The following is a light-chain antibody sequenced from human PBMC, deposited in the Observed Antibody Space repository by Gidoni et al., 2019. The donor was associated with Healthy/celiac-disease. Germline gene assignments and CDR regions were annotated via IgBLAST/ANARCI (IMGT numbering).Light chain of an antibody. CDR3: QAWDSSTGV. CDR2: QDS. Sequence: SYELTQPPSVSVSPGQTASITCPGDKLGDKYACWYQQNPGQSPVLVIYQDSKRPSGTPERFSGSNSGNTATLTISGTQAMDEADYYCQAWDSSTGVFGGGTKLTVL. V-gene: IGLV3-1*01. CDR1: KLGDKY. J-gene: IGLJ2*01.